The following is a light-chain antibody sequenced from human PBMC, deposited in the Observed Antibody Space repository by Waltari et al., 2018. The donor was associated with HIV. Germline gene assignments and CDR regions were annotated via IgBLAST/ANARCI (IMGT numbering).Light chain of an antibody. V-gene: IGKV3-20*01. Sequence: EIVLTQSPGTLSLSPGERATLSCRASQSVRNNYLVWYQKKPGQAPRLLIYGASSRATGILDRFSGSGSGTDFTLTISRLEPEDFAMFYCQQYGSSPLTFGQGTRLEIK. J-gene: IGKJ5*01. CDR3: QQYGSSPLT. CDR1: QSVRNNY. CDR2: GAS.